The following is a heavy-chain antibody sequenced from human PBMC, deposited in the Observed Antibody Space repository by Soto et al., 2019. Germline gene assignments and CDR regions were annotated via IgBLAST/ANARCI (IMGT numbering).Heavy chain of an antibody. CDR2: INPSGGST. J-gene: IGHJ4*02. V-gene: IGHV1-46*01. Sequence: QVQLVQSGAEVKKPGASVKVSCKASGYTFTSYYMHWVRQAPGQGLEWRGIINPSGGSTSYAHKFPGRVSMTRYKSTSIGYMELSSLRSEDTAVYYCARDLLGVGWLQSGVGFGYWGQGTLVTVSS. D-gene: IGHD5-12*01. CDR3: ARDLLGVGWLQSGVGFGY. CDR1: GYTFTSYY.